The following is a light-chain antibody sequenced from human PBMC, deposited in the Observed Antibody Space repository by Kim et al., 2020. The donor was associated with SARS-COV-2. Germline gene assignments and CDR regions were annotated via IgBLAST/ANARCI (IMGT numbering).Light chain of an antibody. CDR1: QSISSN. CDR3: QQYAYWRA. CDR2: GAS. J-gene: IGKJ5*01. Sequence: SLYRGERATLPCRASQSISSNLAWYQQKPGQAPRVLIYGASARATGIPARFSGSGSGTEFTLTISNLQSEDFAVYYCQQYAYWRAFGQGTRLEIK. V-gene: IGKV3-15*01.